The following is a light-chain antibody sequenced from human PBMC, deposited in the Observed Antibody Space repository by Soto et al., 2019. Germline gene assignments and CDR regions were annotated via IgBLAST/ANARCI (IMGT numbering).Light chain of an antibody. V-gene: IGKV1-5*03. J-gene: IGKJ1*01. CDR3: QHYNSYSEA. CDR1: QTISSW. CDR2: KAS. Sequence: DIQMTQSPSTLSGSVGDRVTITCRASQTISSWLAWYQQKPGKAHKLLIYKASTLKSGVPSRFSGSGSWTEFTLTISSLQPDDFATYYCQHYNSYSEAFGQGTKVDLK.